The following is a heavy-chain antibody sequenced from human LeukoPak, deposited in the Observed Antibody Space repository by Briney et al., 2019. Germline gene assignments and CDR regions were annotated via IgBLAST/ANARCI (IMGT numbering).Heavy chain of an antibody. J-gene: IGHJ6*02. CDR3: ARGGGLRSGRGYYYYGMDV. CDR1: GYTFSNHD. D-gene: IGHD3-3*01. Sequence: ASVKVSCKASGYTFSNHDFNWMRQATGQGLEWMGWMNPNSGNTGYAQKFQGRVTMTRNTSISTAYMELSSLRSEDTAVYYCARGGGLRSGRGYYYYGMDVWGQGTTVTVSS. V-gene: IGHV1-8*01. CDR2: MNPNSGNT.